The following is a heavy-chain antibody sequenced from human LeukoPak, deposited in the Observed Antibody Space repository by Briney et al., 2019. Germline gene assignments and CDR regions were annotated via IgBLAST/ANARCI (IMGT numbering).Heavy chain of an antibody. Sequence: SETLSLTCAVYGGSFSGYYWSWIRQPPGKGREWIGEINHSGSTNYNPSLKSRVTISVDKSKNQFSLKLSSVTAADTAVYYCARGRLTGYYQSFLFDYWGQGTLVTVSS. D-gene: IGHD3-9*01. CDR3: ARGRLTGYYQSFLFDY. V-gene: IGHV4-34*01. J-gene: IGHJ4*02. CDR1: GGSFSGYY. CDR2: INHSGST.